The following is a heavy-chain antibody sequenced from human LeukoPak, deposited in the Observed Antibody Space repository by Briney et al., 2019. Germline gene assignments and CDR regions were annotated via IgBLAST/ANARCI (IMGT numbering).Heavy chain of an antibody. Sequence: PGGSLRLSCAASGFSFSSFAMTWVRQAPGKALEGVSTNRSNGDTAYNADSVKGRFTISRDNSKNTVYLQMNSLRVEDTAIYYCARGQEFDDGVFDSWGQGTLVTVSS. CDR1: GFSFSSFA. J-gene: IGHJ4*02. V-gene: IGHV3-23*01. CDR2: NRSNGDTA. CDR3: ARGQEFDDGVFDS. D-gene: IGHD1-1*01.